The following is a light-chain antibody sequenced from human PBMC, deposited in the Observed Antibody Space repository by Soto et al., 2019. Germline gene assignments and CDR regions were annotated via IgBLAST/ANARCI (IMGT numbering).Light chain of an antibody. Sequence: DVGGTKAASYLSESGGDREESRCRGTQSDSKSLAWYQQKPGKPPNLLIYKASTLASGVPSRFSGSGSGTEFTLTLHTLHPDDSATSYYQRYRIYSGTFGQGTKVDIK. CDR1: QSDSKS. CDR2: KAS. V-gene: IGKV1-5*03. CDR3: QRYRIYSGT. J-gene: IGKJ1*01.